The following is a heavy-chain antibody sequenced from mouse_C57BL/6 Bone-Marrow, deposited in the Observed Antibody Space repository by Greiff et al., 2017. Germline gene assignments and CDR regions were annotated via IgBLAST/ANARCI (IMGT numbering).Heavy chain of an antibody. V-gene: IGHV5-6*02. Sequence: DVKLQESGGDLVKPGGSLKLSCAASGFTFSSYGMSWVRQTPDKRLEWVATISSGGSYTYYPDSVKGRFTISRDNAKNTLYLQMSSLKSEDTAMYYCARLNWAWFAYWGQGTLVTVSA. D-gene: IGHD4-1*01. CDR1: GFTFSSYG. CDR2: ISSGGSYT. CDR3: ARLNWAWFAY. J-gene: IGHJ3*01.